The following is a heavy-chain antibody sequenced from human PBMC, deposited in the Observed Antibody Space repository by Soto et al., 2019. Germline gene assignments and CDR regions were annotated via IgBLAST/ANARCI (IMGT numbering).Heavy chain of an antibody. V-gene: IGHV3-30*18. J-gene: IGHJ4*02. Sequence: GGSLRLSCAASGFTFSSYGMHWVRQAPGKGLEWVAVIPYDGSNKYYADSVKGRFTISRDNSKNTLYLQMNSLRAEDTAVYYCAKDVGRSSWPLGFDYWGQGTLVTVSS. CDR3: AKDVGRSSWPLGFDY. CDR2: IPYDGSNK. CDR1: GFTFSSYG. D-gene: IGHD6-13*01.